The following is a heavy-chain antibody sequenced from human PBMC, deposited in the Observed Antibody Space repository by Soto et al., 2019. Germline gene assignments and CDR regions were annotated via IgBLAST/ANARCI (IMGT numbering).Heavy chain of an antibody. CDR2: VYYGGTT. J-gene: IGHJ5*02. V-gene: IGHV4-61*08. Sequence: SQTLPLPCTVSRSSIDSGDYYWSWIRQPPGKGLERIGYVYYGGTTNYNPFLKSRVTLSLDKSKNQFSLKMNSVTAADTAVYSCARDVNAPPNLFDRLGEGIRVTVS. CDR3: ARDVNAPPNLFDR. CDR1: RSSIDSGDYY.